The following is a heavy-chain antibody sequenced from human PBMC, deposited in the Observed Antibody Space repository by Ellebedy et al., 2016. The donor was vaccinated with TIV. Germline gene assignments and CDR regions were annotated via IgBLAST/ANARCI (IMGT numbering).Heavy chain of an antibody. D-gene: IGHD4-11*01. CDR2: INPDGSGT. V-gene: IGHV3-74*01. Sequence: GESLKISXTASGLTLSTYWMYWVRQAPGKGLVWVSRINPDGSGTSYADSVKGRFTISRDNAKNTLYLQMNSLGAEDTAVYYCATGSYSNYASWGQGTLVTVSS. CDR1: GLTLSTYW. CDR3: ATGSYSNYAS. J-gene: IGHJ4*02.